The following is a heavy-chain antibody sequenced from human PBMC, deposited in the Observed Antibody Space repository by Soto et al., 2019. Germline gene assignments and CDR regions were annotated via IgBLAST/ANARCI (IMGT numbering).Heavy chain of an antibody. CDR1: GGSFRNYY. CDR3: KREERFPRSWFDP. CDR2: VNHSGEA. V-gene: IGHV4-34*01. J-gene: IGHJ5*02. D-gene: IGHD3-10*01. Sequence: PSETLSLTCGVYGGSFRNYYWIWVRQPPGKGLEWIGEVNHSGEATYNPSLQSRVTISLDTSSNHFSLKMTSLTAADTALYFCKREERFPRSWFDPWGQGTQVTVSS.